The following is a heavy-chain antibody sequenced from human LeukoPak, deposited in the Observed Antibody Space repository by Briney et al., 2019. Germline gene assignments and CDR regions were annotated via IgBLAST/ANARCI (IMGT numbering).Heavy chain of an antibody. D-gene: IGHD2-15*01. CDR3: ARARGYCSGGSCYSGRWFDP. CDR1: GYTFTSYG. Sequence: ASVTVSCKASGYTFTSYGISWVRQAPGQGLEWMGWISAYNGNTNYAQKLQGRVTMTTDTSTSTAYMELRSLRSDDTAVYYCARARGYCSGGSCYSGRWFDPWGQGTLVTVSS. V-gene: IGHV1-18*01. CDR2: ISAYNGNT. J-gene: IGHJ5*02.